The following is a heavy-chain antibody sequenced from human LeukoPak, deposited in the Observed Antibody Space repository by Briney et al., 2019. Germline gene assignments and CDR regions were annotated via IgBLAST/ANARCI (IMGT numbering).Heavy chain of an antibody. D-gene: IGHD2-2*02. CDR2: IIPIFGTA. J-gene: IGHJ4*02. CDR1: GGTFSSYA. CDR3: VRGGVVPTAIFDY. V-gene: IGHV1-69*13. Sequence: ASVKVSCKASGGTFSSYAISWVRQAPGQGLEWMGGIIPIFGTANYAQKFQGRVTITADESTSTAYMELSRLRSDDTAVYYCVRGGVVPTAIFDYWGQGTLVTVSS.